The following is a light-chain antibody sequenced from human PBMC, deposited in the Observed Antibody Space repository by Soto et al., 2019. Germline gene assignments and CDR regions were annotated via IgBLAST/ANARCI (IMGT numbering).Light chain of an antibody. CDR1: QSISPW. Sequence: DIQMTQSPSTLSASVGDRVTITCRASQSISPWLAWYQQKPGTAPKLLIYKASSLESGVPSRFSGSASGTEFTLTISSLQPDDFATYYCQHYSGYSTFDQGTKVDIK. CDR2: KAS. V-gene: IGKV1-5*03. J-gene: IGKJ1*01. CDR3: QHYSGYST.